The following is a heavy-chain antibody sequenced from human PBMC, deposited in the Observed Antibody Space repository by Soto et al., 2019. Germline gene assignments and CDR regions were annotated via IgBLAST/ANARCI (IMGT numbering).Heavy chain of an antibody. J-gene: IGHJ5*02. CDR2: IYYSGST. CDR1: GGSISSGGYY. V-gene: IGHV4-31*03. CDR3: AREAPNFFYWFGA. Sequence: PSDTLSRTCTVSGGSISSGGYYWSWIRQHPGKGLEWIGYIYYSGSTYYNPSLKSRVTISVDTSKNQFSLKLSSVTAADTAVYYCAREAPNFFYWFGACRQVPLVPASS. D-gene: IGHD3-3*01.